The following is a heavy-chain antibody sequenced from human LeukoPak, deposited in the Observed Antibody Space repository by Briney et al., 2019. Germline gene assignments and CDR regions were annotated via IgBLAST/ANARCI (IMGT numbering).Heavy chain of an antibody. Sequence: ASVKVSCKASGYTFTSYGISWVRQAPGQGLEWMGWISAYNGNTNYAQKLQGRVTMTTDTSTSTAYMELRSLRSDDTAVYYCARAGYCSSTSCYHQPNNWFDPWAREPWSPSPQ. D-gene: IGHD2-2*01. CDR2: ISAYNGNT. CDR3: ARAGYCSSTSCYHQPNNWFDP. J-gene: IGHJ5*02. V-gene: IGHV1-18*01. CDR1: GYTFTSYG.